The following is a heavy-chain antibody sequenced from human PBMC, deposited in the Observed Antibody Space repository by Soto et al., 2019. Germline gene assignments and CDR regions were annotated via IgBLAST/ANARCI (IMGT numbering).Heavy chain of an antibody. CDR2: IYPGDSDT. D-gene: IGHD1-26*01. CDR1: GYSLTSYW. V-gene: IGHV5-51*01. CDR3: TVVKRWDQYSTSRYWSDP. Sequence: GESLIISFKGSGYSLTSYWIGWVRQMPGKGLEWMGIIYPGDSDTRYSPSFQGQVTISADKSISTAYLQMNSLKTEDTAVYYCTVVKRWDQYSTSRYWSDPWGPGTLVTVSS. J-gene: IGHJ5*02.